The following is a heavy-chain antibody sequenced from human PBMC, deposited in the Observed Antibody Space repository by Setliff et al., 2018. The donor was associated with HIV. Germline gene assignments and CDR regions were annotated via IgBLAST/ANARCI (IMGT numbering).Heavy chain of an antibody. V-gene: IGHV1-3*01. Sequence: GASVKVSCKASGYTFTNYYIHWVRQAPGQRLEWMGWINAGNGDTKYSQKFQGRVTFTWDTSASKAYMELSSLRSEDTALYYCARDSGDDYSDYYYYGMDVWGQGTTVTVSS. J-gene: IGHJ6*02. CDR2: INAGNGDT. CDR1: GYTFTNYY. D-gene: IGHD4-4*01. CDR3: ARDSGDDYSDYYYYGMDV.